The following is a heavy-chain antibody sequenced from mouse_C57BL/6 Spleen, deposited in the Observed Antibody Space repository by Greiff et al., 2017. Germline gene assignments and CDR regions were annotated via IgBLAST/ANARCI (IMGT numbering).Heavy chain of an antibody. Sequence: VQLVESGPGLVAPSQSLSITCTVSGFSLTSYGVDWVRQSPGKGLEWLGVIWGVGSTNYNSALKSRLSISKDNSKSQVFLKMNSLQTDDTAMYYCASDHEPGGFAYWGQGTLVTVSA. CDR3: ASDHEPGGFAY. V-gene: IGHV2-6*01. CDR2: IWGVGST. J-gene: IGHJ3*01. CDR1: GFSLTSYG.